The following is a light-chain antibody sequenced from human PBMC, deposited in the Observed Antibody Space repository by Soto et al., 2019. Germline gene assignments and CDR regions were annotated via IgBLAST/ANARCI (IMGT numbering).Light chain of an antibody. Sequence: EIVLTQSPGTLSLSPGERATLSCRASQRVSSSYLAWYQQKPRQAPRLLIYGASSRATGIPDRFSGSGSGTDFSLTISILEPEDFAVYYCQQYCSSPRITFGQGTRLEIK. CDR1: QRVSSSY. CDR3: QQYCSSPRIT. J-gene: IGKJ5*01. V-gene: IGKV3-20*01. CDR2: GAS.